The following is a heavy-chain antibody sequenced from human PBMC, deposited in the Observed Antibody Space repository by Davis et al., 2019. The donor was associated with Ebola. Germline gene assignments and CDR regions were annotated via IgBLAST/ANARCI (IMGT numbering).Heavy chain of an antibody. D-gene: IGHD5-18*01. CDR3: ARGGYSYGYVYYYGMDV. CDR1: GGSFSGYY. V-gene: IGHV4-34*01. J-gene: IGHJ6*02. Sequence: MPSETLSLTCAVYGGSFSGYYWSWIRQPPGKGLEWIGEINHSGSTYYNPSLKSRVTISVDTSKNQFSLKLSSVTAADTAVYYCARGGYSYGYVYYYGMDVWGQGTTVTVSS. CDR2: INHSGST.